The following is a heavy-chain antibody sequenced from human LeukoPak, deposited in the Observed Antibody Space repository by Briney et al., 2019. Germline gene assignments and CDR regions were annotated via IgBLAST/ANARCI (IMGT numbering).Heavy chain of an antibody. V-gene: IGHV3-7*02. CDR2: IKQDGSEK. CDR3: ARTTTPHYYGSGSYALGY. CDR1: GFTFSSYW. D-gene: IGHD3-10*01. J-gene: IGHJ4*02. Sequence: GGSLRLSCAASGFTFSSYWMSWVRQAPGKGLEWVANIKQDGSEKYYVDSVKGRFTISRDNAKNSLYLQMNSLRAEDMAVYYCARTTTPHYYGSGSYALGYWGQGTLVTVPS.